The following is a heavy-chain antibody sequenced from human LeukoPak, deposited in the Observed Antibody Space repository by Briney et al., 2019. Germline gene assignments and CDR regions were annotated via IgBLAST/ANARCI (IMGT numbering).Heavy chain of an antibody. V-gene: IGHV3-7*01. D-gene: IGHD1-7*01. Sequence: QPGGSLRLSCAASGFTFSSYWMSWVRQAPGKGLEWVANIKQDGSEKYYVDSVKGRFTISRDNAKNSLYLQMNSLRAEDTAVYYCAREGEDNWNYDYYYHYMDVWGKGTTVTVSS. CDR2: IKQDGSEK. CDR1: GFTFSSYW. CDR3: AREGEDNWNYDYYYHYMDV. J-gene: IGHJ6*03.